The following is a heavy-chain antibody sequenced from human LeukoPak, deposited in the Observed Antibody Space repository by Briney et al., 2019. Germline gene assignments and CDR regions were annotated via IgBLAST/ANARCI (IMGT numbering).Heavy chain of an antibody. V-gene: IGHV4-4*02. CDR1: GGSISTNY. CDR3: ARETRREADYFDY. CDR2: IYHSGST. D-gene: IGHD1/OR15-1a*01. Sequence: SETLSLTCTVFGGSISTNYWSWVRQPPGKGLEWIGEIYHSGSTNYNPSLKSRVTISVDKSKNQFSLKLSSVTAADTAVYYCARETRREADYFDYWGQGTLVTVSS. J-gene: IGHJ4*02.